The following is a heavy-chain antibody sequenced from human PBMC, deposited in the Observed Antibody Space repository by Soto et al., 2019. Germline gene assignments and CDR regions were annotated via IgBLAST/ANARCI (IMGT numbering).Heavy chain of an antibody. V-gene: IGHV4-34*01. CDR3: ARPSTWGSYRYAYFDY. D-gene: IGHD3-16*02. J-gene: IGHJ4*02. Sequence: SETLSLTCAVYGGSFSGYYWSWIRQPPGKGLEWIGEINHSGSTNYNPSLKSRVTISVDTSKDQFSLKLSSVTAADTAVYYCARPSTWGSYRYAYFDYWGQGTLVTVS. CDR2: INHSGST. CDR1: GGSFSGYY.